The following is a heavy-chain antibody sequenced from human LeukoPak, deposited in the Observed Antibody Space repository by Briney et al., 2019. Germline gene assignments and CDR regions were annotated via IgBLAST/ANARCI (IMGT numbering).Heavy chain of an antibody. CDR1: DFSFTTYT. J-gene: IGHJ5*02. CDR3: AKDINYGSGSYYTYTS. Sequence: GGSLRLSCAASDFSFTTYTMSWVRQAPGKGLEWVSSISGGDPTTYYADSVKGRFTISRDNAKNSLYLQMNSLRAEDTALYYCAKDINYGSGSYYTYTSWGQGTLVTVSS. V-gene: IGHV3-23*01. D-gene: IGHD3-10*01. CDR2: ISGGDPTT.